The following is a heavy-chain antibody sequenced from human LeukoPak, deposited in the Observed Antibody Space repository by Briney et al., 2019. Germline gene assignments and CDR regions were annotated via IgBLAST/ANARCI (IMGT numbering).Heavy chain of an antibody. D-gene: IGHD3-22*01. CDR1: GFTFNSYS. V-gene: IGHV3-48*01. CDR3: ARSSGYPYLDY. Sequence: GGSLRLSCEASGFTFNSYSMNWVRQAPGKGLEWLSYISRTSDNIYYADSVKGRFTISRDSAKNSVYLQMNSLRAEDTAVYYCARSSGYPYLDYWGQGTLVTVSS. CDR2: ISRTSDNI. J-gene: IGHJ4*02.